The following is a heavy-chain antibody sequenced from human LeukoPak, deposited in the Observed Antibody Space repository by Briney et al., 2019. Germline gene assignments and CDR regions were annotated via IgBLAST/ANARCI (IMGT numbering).Heavy chain of an antibody. V-gene: IGHV3-74*01. CDR1: GFTFSSYW. CDR3: AKEPSTHYYYYYMDV. D-gene: IGHD2-15*01. Sequence: GGSLRLSCAASGFTFSSYWTHWVRQAPGKGLVWVSRINSDGSSTSYADSVKGRFTISRDNSKNTLYLQMNSLRAEDTAVYYCAKEPSTHYYYYYMDVWGKGTTVTVSS. CDR2: INSDGSST. J-gene: IGHJ6*03.